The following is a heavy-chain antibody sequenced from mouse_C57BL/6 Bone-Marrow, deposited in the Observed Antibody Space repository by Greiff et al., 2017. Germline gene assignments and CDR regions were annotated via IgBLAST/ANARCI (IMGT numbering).Heavy chain of an antibody. V-gene: IGHV3-8*01. J-gene: IGHJ2*01. D-gene: IGHD2-1*01. CDR2: ISYSGST. Sequence: VQLQQSGPGLAKPSQTLSLTCSVTGYSITSDYWNWIRKFPGNKLEYMGYISYSGSTYSNPSLKSRISITRDTSRNQYYLQLNFVTTEDTAADYGARWGYGNYDWYYMDYWGQGTTLTVSS. CDR1: GYSITSDY. CDR3: ARWGYGNYDWYYMDY.